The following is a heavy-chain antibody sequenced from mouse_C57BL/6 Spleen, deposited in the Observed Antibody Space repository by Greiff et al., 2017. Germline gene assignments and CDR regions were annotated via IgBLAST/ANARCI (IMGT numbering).Heavy chain of an antibody. Sequence: EVQLQQSGPELVKPGASVKISCKASGYTFTDYYMNWVKQSHGKSLEWIGDINPNNGGTSYNQKFKGKATLTVDKSSSTAYMELRSLTSEDSAVYYCARRSVLYGPFDYWGQGTTLTVSS. J-gene: IGHJ2*01. CDR1: GYTFTDYY. CDR2: INPNNGGT. V-gene: IGHV1-26*01. CDR3: ARRSVLYGPFDY. D-gene: IGHD1-1*01.